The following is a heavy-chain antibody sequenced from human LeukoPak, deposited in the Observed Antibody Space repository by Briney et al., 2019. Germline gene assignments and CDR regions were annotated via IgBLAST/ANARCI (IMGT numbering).Heavy chain of an antibody. D-gene: IGHD6-13*01. CDR3: ARSLAAAGPYYYYYYMDV. CDR2: IYSGGST. J-gene: IGHJ6*03. Sequence: GGSLRLSCAASGFTVSSNYMSWVRQAPGKGLEWVSVIYSGGSTYHADSVKGRFTISRDNSKNTLYLQMNSLRAEDTAVYYCARSLAAAGPYYYYYYMDVWGKGTTVTVSS. V-gene: IGHV3-53*01. CDR1: GFTVSSNY.